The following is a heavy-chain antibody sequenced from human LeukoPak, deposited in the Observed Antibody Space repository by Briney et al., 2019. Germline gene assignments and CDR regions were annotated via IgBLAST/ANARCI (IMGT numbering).Heavy chain of an antibody. CDR2: MSYDGSNK. CDR1: GFTFSSYG. J-gene: IGHJ4*02. Sequence: GGSLRLSCAASGFTFSSYGMHWVRQAPGKGLEWVAVMSYDGSNKYYADSVKGRFTISRDNSKNTLYLQMNSLRAEDTAVYYCAKDGLGVQWIQLWDFDYWGQGTLVTVSS. D-gene: IGHD5-18*01. V-gene: IGHV3-30*18. CDR3: AKDGLGVQWIQLWDFDY.